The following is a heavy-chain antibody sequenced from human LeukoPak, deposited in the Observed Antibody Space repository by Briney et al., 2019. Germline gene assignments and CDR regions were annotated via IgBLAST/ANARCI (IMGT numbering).Heavy chain of an antibody. CDR3: ATDAVYYDTN. J-gene: IGHJ4*02. V-gene: IGHV1-69-2*01. Sequence: GATVKISCKASGYSFTDYYMHWVQQAPGKGLEWMGRVDPEDGETIYAEKFQGRVTITADTSTDTAYMELSSLRSEDTAVYYCATDAVYYDTNWGQGTLVTVSS. CDR2: VDPEDGET. D-gene: IGHD3-22*01. CDR1: GYSFTDYY.